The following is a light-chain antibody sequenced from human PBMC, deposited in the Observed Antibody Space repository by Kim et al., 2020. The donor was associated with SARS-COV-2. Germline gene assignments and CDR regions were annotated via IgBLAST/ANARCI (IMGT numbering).Light chain of an antibody. J-gene: IGLJ2*01. Sequence: QSITISCTGTSSDVGGYNYVSWYQQHPGKAPKLMIYDVSNRPSGVSNRFSGSKSGNTASLTISGLQAEDEADYYCSSYTSSSTLAFGGGTKLTV. CDR3: SSYTSSSTLA. CDR2: DVS. V-gene: IGLV2-14*03. CDR1: SSDVGGYNY.